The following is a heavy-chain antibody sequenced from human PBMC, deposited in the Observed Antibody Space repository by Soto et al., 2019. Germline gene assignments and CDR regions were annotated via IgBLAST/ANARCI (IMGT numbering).Heavy chain of an antibody. V-gene: IGHV1-24*01. Sequence: ASVKVSCKVSGYTLTELSMHWVRQAPGKGLEWMGGFDPEDGETIYAQKFQGRVTMTEDTSTDTAYMELSSLRSEDTAVYYCATDPVWYSSSGGAFDIWGQGTMVIVSS. CDR1: GYTLTELS. J-gene: IGHJ3*02. CDR2: FDPEDGET. CDR3: ATDPVWYSSSGGAFDI. D-gene: IGHD6-13*01.